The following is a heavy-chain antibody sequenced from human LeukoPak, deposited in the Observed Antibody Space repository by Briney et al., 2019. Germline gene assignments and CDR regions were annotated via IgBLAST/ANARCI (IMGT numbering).Heavy chain of an antibody. CDR3: ASSGYCSSTSCYHFDY. D-gene: IGHD2-2*01. CDR1: GGTFSSYA. Sequence: SVKVSCKASGGTFSSYAISWVRQAPGQGLEWMGGIIPIFGTANYTQKFQGRVTITTDESTSTAYMELSSLRSEDTAVYYCASSGYCSSTSCYHFDYWGQGTLVTVSS. J-gene: IGHJ4*02. V-gene: IGHV1-69*05. CDR2: IIPIFGTA.